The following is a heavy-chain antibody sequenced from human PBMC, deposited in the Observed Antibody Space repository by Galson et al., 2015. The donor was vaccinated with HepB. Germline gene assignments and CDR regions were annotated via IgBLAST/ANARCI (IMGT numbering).Heavy chain of an antibody. D-gene: IGHD2-15*01. CDR3: ASGYCSGGFCQSRFDY. CDR2: ISYDGSDK. CDR1: RFTFRNFA. V-gene: IGHV3-30*04. J-gene: IGHJ4*02. Sequence: SLRLSCAASRFTFRNFAMHWVRQAPGKGLEWVAVISYDGSDKYYADSVKGRFTISRDNSKNTLYLQVNSLRTEDTAVYYCASGYCSGGFCQSRFDYWGQGTLVTVSS.